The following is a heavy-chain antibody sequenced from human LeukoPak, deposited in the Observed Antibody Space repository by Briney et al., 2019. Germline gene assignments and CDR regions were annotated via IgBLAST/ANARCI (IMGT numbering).Heavy chain of an antibody. CDR2: IYYSGST. CDR3: ASVVGGSLAAAPEFFFDY. J-gene: IGHJ4*02. D-gene: IGHD6-13*01. Sequence: SETLSLTCTVSGGSISSYYWSWIRQPPGRGLEWIGYIYYSGSTNYNPSLKSRVTISVDTSKNQFSLKLSSVTAADTAVYYCASVVGGSLAAAPEFFFDYWGQGTLITVSS. CDR1: GGSISSYY. V-gene: IGHV4-59*08.